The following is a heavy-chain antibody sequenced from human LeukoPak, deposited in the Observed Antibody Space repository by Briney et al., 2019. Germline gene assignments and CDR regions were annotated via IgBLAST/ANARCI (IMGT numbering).Heavy chain of an antibody. V-gene: IGHV1-2*06. Sequence: ASVKVSCKASGYTFTGYYMHWVRQAPGQGLEWMGRINPNSGGTNYAQKFQGRVTMTRDTSISTAYMELSRLRSDDTAVYYCARGKPYDSSGCYYTWGQGTLVTVSS. CDR3: ARGKPYDSSGCYYT. J-gene: IGHJ5*02. D-gene: IGHD3-22*01. CDR1: GYTFTGYY. CDR2: INPNSGGT.